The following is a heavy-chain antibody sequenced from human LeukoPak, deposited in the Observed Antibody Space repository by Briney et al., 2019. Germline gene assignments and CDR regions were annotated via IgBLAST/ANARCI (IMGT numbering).Heavy chain of an antibody. CDR1: GYTFTSYG. CDR3: ARDLGYYDSSGSYYFDY. V-gene: IGHV1-18*04. D-gene: IGHD3-22*01. Sequence: ASVKVSCKASGYTFTSYGISWVRQAPGQGLEWMGWISAYNGNTNYAQKLQGRVTMTTDTSTSTAYMELSSLRSEDTAVYYCARDLGYYDSSGSYYFDYWGQGTLVTVSS. J-gene: IGHJ4*02. CDR2: ISAYNGNT.